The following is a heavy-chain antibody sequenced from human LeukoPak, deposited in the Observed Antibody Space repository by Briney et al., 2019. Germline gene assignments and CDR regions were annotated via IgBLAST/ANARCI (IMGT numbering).Heavy chain of an antibody. CDR2: IKSKTDGGKT. J-gene: IGHJ4*02. CDR3: TREYPYFDY. V-gene: IGHV3-15*01. CDR1: GFTFSNAW. D-gene: IGHD2-2*02. Sequence: GGSLRLSCAASGFTFSNAWMSWVRQAPGKGLEWVGRIKSKTDGGKTEYAARVKGRFTISRDESKNTLYLQMNSLKTEDTAVYYCTREYPYFDYWGQGTLVTVSS.